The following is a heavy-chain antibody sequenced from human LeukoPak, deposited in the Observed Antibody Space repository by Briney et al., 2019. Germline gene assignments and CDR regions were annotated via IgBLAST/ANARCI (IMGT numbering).Heavy chain of an antibody. J-gene: IGHJ6*03. CDR1: GGSISSYY. CDR2: IYTSGST. D-gene: IGHD3-16*01. V-gene: IGHV4-4*07. Sequence: SETLSLSCTVSGGSISSYYWSWIRQPAGKGLEWIGRIYTSGSTNYNPSLKSRVTMSVDTSKNQFSLKLSSVTAADTAVYYCARERGNSIYDYVWGNSFYYMDVWGKGTTVTISS. CDR3: ARERGNSIYDYVWGNSFYYMDV.